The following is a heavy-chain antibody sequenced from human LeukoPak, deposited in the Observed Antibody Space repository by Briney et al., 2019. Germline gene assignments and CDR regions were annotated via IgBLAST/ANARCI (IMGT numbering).Heavy chain of an antibody. Sequence: SETLSLTCTVSGGSISSYYWSWTRQPPGKGLEWIGYIYYSGSTNYNPSLKSRVTISVDTSKNQFSLKLSSVTAADTAVYYCACYGVVTAMVAFDIWGQGTMVTVSS. CDR3: ACYGVVTAMVAFDI. V-gene: IGHV4-59*01. D-gene: IGHD2-21*02. CDR2: IYYSGST. J-gene: IGHJ3*02. CDR1: GGSISSYY.